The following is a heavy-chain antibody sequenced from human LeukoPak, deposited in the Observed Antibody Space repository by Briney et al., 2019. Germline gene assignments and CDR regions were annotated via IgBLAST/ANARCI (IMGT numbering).Heavy chain of an antibody. CDR2: IYYSGST. CDR3: ARAGEDYGGNDYFDY. J-gene: IGHJ4*02. Sequence: PSQTLSLTCTVSGGSISSGDYYWSWIRQPPGKGLEWIGYIYYSGSTYYNPSLKSRVTISVDTSKNQFSLKLSSVTAADTAVYYCARAGEDYGGNDYFDYWGQGTLVTVSS. CDR1: GGSISSGDYY. V-gene: IGHV4-30-4*01. D-gene: IGHD4-23*01.